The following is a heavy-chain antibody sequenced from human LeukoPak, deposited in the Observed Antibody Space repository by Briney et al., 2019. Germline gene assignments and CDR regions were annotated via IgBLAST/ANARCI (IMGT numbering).Heavy chain of an antibody. Sequence: SQTLSLTCTVSGGSISSGDYYWSWIRQPPVRGLEWIGYIYYSGSTYYNPSLKSRVTISVDTSKNQFSLKLSSVTAAGTAVYYCARFDYGDYWFDPWGQGTLVTVSS. CDR1: GGSISSGDYY. D-gene: IGHD4-17*01. V-gene: IGHV4-30-4*08. CDR2: IYYSGST. CDR3: ARFDYGDYWFDP. J-gene: IGHJ5*02.